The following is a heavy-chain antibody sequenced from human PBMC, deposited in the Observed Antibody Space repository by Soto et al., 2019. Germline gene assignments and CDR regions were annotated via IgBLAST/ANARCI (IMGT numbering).Heavy chain of an antibody. Sequence: GGSLRLSCAASGFTFSSYAMSWVRQAPGKGLEWVSAISGSGGSTYYADSVKGRFTISRDNSKNTLYLQMNSLRAEDTAVYYCAKGLYGDYVPHNWFDPWGQGTLVTVSS. CDR3: AKGLYGDYVPHNWFDP. J-gene: IGHJ5*02. CDR2: ISGSGGST. CDR1: GFTFSSYA. V-gene: IGHV3-23*01. D-gene: IGHD4-17*01.